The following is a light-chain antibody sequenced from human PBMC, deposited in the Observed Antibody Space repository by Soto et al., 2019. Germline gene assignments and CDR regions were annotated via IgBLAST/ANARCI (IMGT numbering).Light chain of an antibody. J-gene: IGKJ1*01. Sequence: ETEMTQAPAIQSVSTRESTTLSRRARQTIYSNVAWYQQRPGQPPRLLIYRSSSRATGIPDRFSGSGSGTEFTLTISRLEPEDFAVYYCQQYGSSPLWTFGQGSKVDIK. V-gene: IGKV3-20*01. CDR3: QQYGSSPLWT. CDR2: RSS. CDR1: QTIYSN.